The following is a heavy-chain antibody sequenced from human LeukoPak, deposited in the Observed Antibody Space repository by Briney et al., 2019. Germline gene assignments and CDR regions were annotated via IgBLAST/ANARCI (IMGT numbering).Heavy chain of an antibody. CDR2: ISGSDGST. D-gene: IGHD3-10*01. Sequence: GGSLRLSCTASGFTFSTHAMSWVRQAPGKGLEWVSVISGSDGSTSYADSVKGRFTISRDNSQNTMYLQMNGLRAEDTVVYYCATWPGAWYGEDYWGQGTLVTVSS. CDR1: GFTFSTHA. CDR3: ATWPGAWYGEDY. V-gene: IGHV3-23*01. J-gene: IGHJ4*02.